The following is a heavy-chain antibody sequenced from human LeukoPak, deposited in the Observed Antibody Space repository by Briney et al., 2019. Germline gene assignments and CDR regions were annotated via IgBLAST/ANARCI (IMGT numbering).Heavy chain of an antibody. Sequence: SETLSLTCAVYGGSFSGYYWSWIRQPPGKGLEWIGEINHSGSTNYNPSLKSRVTTSVDTSKNQFSLKLSSVTAADTAVYYCARTGGSSSWYLLRAAFDIWGQGTMVTVSS. J-gene: IGHJ3*02. CDR2: INHSGST. CDR1: GGSFSGYY. CDR3: ARTGGSSSWYLLRAAFDI. V-gene: IGHV4-34*01. D-gene: IGHD6-13*01.